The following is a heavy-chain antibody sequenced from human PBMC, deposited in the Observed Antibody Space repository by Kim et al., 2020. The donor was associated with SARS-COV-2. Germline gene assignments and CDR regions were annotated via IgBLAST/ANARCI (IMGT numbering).Heavy chain of an antibody. Sequence: GGSLRLSCAASGFTFSTYAMSWVRQAPGKGLEWVSGISGGGGSTYYADSVKGRFTISRDNSKNTLYLQMNSLRAEDTAVYYCAKNGDYNSEYYFDYWGQGTLVTVSS. J-gene: IGHJ4*02. CDR1: GFTFSTYA. CDR3: AKNGDYNSEYYFDY. V-gene: IGHV3-23*01. CDR2: ISGGGGST. D-gene: IGHD4-17*01.